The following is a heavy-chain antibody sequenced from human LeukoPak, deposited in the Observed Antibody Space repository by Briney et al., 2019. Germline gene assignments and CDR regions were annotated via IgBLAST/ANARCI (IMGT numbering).Heavy chain of an antibody. V-gene: IGHV4-39*07. CDR3: ARFAITMVRGVTLYYYYGMDV. J-gene: IGHJ6*02. D-gene: IGHD3-10*01. CDR2: ISYSGNT. CDR1: GGSISSSDSY. Sequence: PSETLSLTCTVSGGSISSSDSYWGWIRQPPGKGLEWIGSISYSGNTYYNPSLKSRVTISVDKSKNQFSLKLSSVTAADTAVYYCARFAITMVRGVTLYYYYGMDVWGQGTTVTVSS.